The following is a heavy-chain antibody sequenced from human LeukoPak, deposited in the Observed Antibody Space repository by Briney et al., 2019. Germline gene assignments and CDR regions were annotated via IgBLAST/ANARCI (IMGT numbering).Heavy chain of an antibody. Sequence: GGSLRLSCAASGFTFSSYWMSWVRQAPGKGLEWVANIKQDGSEKYYVDSVKGRFTISRDNAKNTLYLQMNSLRAEDTAVYYCARDYSSSWASFALDAVDIWGQGTMVTVSS. J-gene: IGHJ3*02. V-gene: IGHV3-7*01. CDR3: ARDYSSSWASFALDAVDI. CDR2: IKQDGSEK. CDR1: GFTFSSYW. D-gene: IGHD6-13*01.